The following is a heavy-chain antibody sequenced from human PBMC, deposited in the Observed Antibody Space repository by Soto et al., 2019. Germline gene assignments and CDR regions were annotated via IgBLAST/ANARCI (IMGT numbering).Heavy chain of an antibody. CDR2: INAGNGNT. V-gene: IGHV1-3*05. D-gene: IGHD3-16*02. CDR1: GYTFTAYA. Sequence: QVQLVQSGAEEKKPGASVKVSCQASGYTFTAYAIHWVRQAPGQRLEWMGWINAGNGNTRYLQKFQTRITXTXDTSASTAYMELSSLTFADTAVYYCARSAISPFGGLIGPFDYWGQGNLVAVSS. J-gene: IGHJ4*02. CDR3: ARSAISPFGGLIGPFDY.